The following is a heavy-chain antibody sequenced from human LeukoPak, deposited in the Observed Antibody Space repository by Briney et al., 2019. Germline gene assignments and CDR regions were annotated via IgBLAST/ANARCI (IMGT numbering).Heavy chain of an antibody. V-gene: IGHV4-30-2*01. J-gene: IGHJ2*01. CDR2: IYHSGST. CDR1: GGSISSGGYS. CDR3: ARGVPPHLFFDY. Sequence: SQTLSLTCSVSGGSISSGGYSWSWIRQPPGKGLEWIGYIYHSGSTYYNPSLRSRVTISVDRSNNQFSLKLSSVTAADTAVYYCARGVPPHLFFDYWGRGTLVTVSS. D-gene: IGHD3-9*01.